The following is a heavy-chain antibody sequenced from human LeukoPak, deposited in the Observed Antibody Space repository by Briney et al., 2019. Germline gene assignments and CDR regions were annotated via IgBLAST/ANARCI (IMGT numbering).Heavy chain of an antibody. D-gene: IGHD3-16*01. Sequence: GGSLRLSCAASGFTFSSHWMSWVRQAPGKGLEWVANIKQDGSDKYYVDSVKGRFTISRDNAKNSLYLQMISLRAEDTAVYYCARAYVGDYWGQGTLVTVSS. J-gene: IGHJ4*02. CDR3: ARAYVGDY. CDR2: IKQDGSDK. V-gene: IGHV3-7*04. CDR1: GFTFSSHW.